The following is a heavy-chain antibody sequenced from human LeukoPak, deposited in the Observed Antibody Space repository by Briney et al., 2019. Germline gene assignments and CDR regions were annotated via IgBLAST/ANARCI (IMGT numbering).Heavy chain of an antibody. CDR1: GGSISSGGYS. D-gene: IGHD3-22*01. Sequence: SQTLSLTCAVSGGSISSGGYSWSWIRQPPGKGLEWIGYIYHSGSTYYNPSLKSRVTISVDRSKNQFSLKLSSVTAADTAVYYCARVNRGIVVVITAGGAFDIWGQGTMVTVSS. V-gene: IGHV4-30-2*01. CDR3: ARVNRGIVVVITAGGAFDI. CDR2: IYHSGST. J-gene: IGHJ3*02.